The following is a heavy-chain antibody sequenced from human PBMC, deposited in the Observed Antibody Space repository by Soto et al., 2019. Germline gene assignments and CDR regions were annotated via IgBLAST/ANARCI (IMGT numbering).Heavy chain of an antibody. CDR2: ISGSGGST. CDR1: GFTFSSYA. CDR3: AKPIRGYCSGGSCYSDY. J-gene: IGHJ4*02. Sequence: EVQLLESGGGLVQPGGSLRLSCAASGFTFSSYAMSWVRQAPGKGLEWVSAISGSGGSTYYADSVKGRFTISRDNSKNTLYRQMNSLRAEDTAVYYCAKPIRGYCSGGSCYSDYWGQGTLVTVSS. D-gene: IGHD2-15*01. V-gene: IGHV3-23*01.